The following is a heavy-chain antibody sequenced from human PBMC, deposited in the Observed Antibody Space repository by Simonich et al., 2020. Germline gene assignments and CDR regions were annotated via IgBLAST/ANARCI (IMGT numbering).Heavy chain of an antibody. Sequence: QVQLQESGPGLVKPSETLSLTCAVSGYSISSGYYWGWNWQPTGKGLAWFGSIYHRGSTYSNPSLKSRVTISVDTSKNQFSLKLSSVTAADTAVYYCARVGYSNYYYYGMDVWGQGTTVTVSS. CDR3: ARVGYSNYYYYGMDV. D-gene: IGHD6-13*01. V-gene: IGHV4-38-2*01. CDR2: IYHRGST. CDR1: GYSISSGYY. J-gene: IGHJ6*02.